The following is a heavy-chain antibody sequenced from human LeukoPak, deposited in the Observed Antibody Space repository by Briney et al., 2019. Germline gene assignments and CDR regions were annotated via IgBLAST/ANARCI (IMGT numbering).Heavy chain of an antibody. CDR3: ARDFMAYCSGGSCYFE. CDR1: GYTFTSYG. Sequence: SVKVSCKASGYTFTSYGISWVRQAPGQGLEWMGGIIPIFGTANYAQKFQGRVTITADESTSTAYIELSSLRSEDTAVYYCARDFMAYCSGGSCYFEWGQGTLVTVSS. D-gene: IGHD2-15*01. J-gene: IGHJ4*02. V-gene: IGHV1-69*13. CDR2: IIPIFGTA.